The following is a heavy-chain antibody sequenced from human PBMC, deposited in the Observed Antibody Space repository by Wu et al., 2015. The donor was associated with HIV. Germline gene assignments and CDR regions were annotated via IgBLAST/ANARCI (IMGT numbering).Heavy chain of an antibody. CDR3: ARRQRTLELEYYVTTGVGRL. V-gene: IGHV1-69*12. D-gene: IGHD4-11*01. CDR1: GGTFSSFA. CDR2: IIPSVVVV. Sequence: QVQLVQSGAEVKKPGSSVKVSCKASGGTFSSFAFSWVRQAPGQGLEWMGGIIPSVVVVNYAQKFQGRVTITADESTSTAYMELSSLRSEDTAVYYCARRQRTLELEYYVTTGVGRLWG. J-gene: IGHJ2*01.